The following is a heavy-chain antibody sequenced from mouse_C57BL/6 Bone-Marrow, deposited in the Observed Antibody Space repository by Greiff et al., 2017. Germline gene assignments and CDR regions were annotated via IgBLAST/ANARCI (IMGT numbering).Heavy chain of an antibody. CDR1: GFTFSSYA. V-gene: IGHV5-9-1*02. D-gene: IGHD3-1*01. J-gene: IGHJ4*01. CDR3: TRGLPLNYAMAY. Sequence: EVKLVESGEGLVKPGGSLKLSCAASGFTFSSYAMSWVRQTPEKRLEWVAYISSGGDYIYYADTVKGRFTISRDNARNTLYLQMSSLKSEDTAMYYCTRGLPLNYAMAYWGQGTSVTVSS. CDR2: ISSGGDYI.